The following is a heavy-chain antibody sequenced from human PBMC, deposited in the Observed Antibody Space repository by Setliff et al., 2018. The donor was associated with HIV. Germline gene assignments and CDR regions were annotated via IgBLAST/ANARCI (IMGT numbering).Heavy chain of an antibody. J-gene: IGHJ4*02. CDR2: IPHNGGT. CDR3: ARYSTLTTNFDY. V-gene: IGHV4-38-2*01. CDR1: GYSIGSGSF. Sequence: SETLSLTCAVSGYSIGSGSFWGWIRQPPGKGLEWIATIPHNGGTYYNPDPSLAGRVTISVDTSKNQFSLKLAFVTAADTAVYYCARYSTLTTNFDYWGQGTLVTVSS. D-gene: IGHD4-17*01.